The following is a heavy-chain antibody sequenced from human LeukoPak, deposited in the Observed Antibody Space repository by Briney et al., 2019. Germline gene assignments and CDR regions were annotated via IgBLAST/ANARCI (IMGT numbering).Heavy chain of an antibody. J-gene: IGHJ4*02. CDR2: IGTAGDT. V-gene: IGHV3-13*01. CDR3: ARVAKERVGGVYYFDY. Sequence: GGSLRLSCAASGFTFSDYDMRWVRQATGKGLESVLAIGTAGDTYYTGSVKGRYTISRENARNSLYLQMNSLRAGDTAVYYCARVAKERVGGVYYFDYWGQGTLVTVSS. D-gene: IGHD1-1*01. CDR1: GFTFSDYD.